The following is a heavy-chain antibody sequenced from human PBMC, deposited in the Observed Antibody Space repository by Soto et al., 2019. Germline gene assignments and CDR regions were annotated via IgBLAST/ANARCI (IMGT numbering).Heavy chain of an antibody. CDR1: GLTFSRLD. CDR2: ITSGSSTI. Sequence: PGGSLRLSCAVSGLTFSRLDLSWVRQAPGKGLEWVSYITSGSSTIHYADSVKGRFTISRDNAKNSVFLQMNSLRVEDTAVYYCVRDAGSLGYWGQGTLVTVSS. V-gene: IGHV3-48*01. CDR3: VRDAGSLGY. J-gene: IGHJ4*02. D-gene: IGHD3-10*01.